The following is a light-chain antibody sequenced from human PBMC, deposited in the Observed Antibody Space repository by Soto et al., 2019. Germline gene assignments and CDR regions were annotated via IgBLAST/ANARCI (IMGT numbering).Light chain of an antibody. J-gene: IGKJ1*01. V-gene: IGKV3-15*01. Sequence: EIVMTQSPATLSVSPGERATLSCRASQSVSSNLAWYQQKPGQAPRLLIYGASTRATGIPARLSGSGSGTEFPLTISSLQSEDFAVYYCQQYNNWPPRTFGQGTKVEIK. CDR3: QQYNNWPPRT. CDR1: QSVSSN. CDR2: GAS.